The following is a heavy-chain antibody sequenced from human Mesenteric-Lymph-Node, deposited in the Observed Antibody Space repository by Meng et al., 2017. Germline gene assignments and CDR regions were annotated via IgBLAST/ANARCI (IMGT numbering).Heavy chain of an antibody. CDR2: INTNSGAT. V-gene: IGHV1-2*05. CDR1: GIIFTAHN. J-gene: IGHJ5*02. D-gene: IGHD4-17*01. CDR3: AGDYGDFLEFDP. Sequence: QVKVVQSGVELQSVAAAGKVSCQGVGIIFTAHNVHWEREGHGEGLEWMGRINTNSGATNYAQKFQGRVTMSRDTYISTVYMELSRLRSVDTDVYYCAGDYGDFLEFDPWGQGTLVTVSS.